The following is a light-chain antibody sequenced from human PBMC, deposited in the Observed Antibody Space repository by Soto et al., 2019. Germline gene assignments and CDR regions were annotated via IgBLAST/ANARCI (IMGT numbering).Light chain of an antibody. V-gene: IGLV1-44*01. CDR2: SNN. Sequence: QSVLTQPPSESGTPGQRVTISCSGSRSNIGSNTVNWYQQLPGTAPKFLIYSNNQRPSGVPKRFSGSKSGTSASLAISGLQSEDEADYYCATWDDSLNGHVVFGGGTKVIVL. CDR3: ATWDDSLNGHVV. J-gene: IGLJ2*01. CDR1: RSNIGSNT.